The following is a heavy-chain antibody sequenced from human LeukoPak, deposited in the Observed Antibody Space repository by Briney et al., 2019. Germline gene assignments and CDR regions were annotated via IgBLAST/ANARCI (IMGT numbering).Heavy chain of an antibody. J-gene: IGHJ4*02. CDR3: ARGAVAGSYFDY. D-gene: IGHD6-19*01. Sequence: SETLSLTCTVSGGXISSYYWSWIRQPPGKGLEWIGYIYYSGSTNYNPSLKSRVTISVDTSKNQFSLKLSSVTAADTAVYYCARGAVAGSYFDYWGQGTLVTVSS. CDR1: GGXISSYY. V-gene: IGHV4-59*01. CDR2: IYYSGST.